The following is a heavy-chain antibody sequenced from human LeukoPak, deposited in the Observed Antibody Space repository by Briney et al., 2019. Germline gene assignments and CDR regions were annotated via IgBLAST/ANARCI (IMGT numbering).Heavy chain of an antibody. V-gene: IGHV3-66*01. CDR2: IYSGGST. Sequence: GGSLRLSCAASGFTVSSNYMSWVRQAPGKGLEWVSVIYSGGSTHYADSVKGRFTISRDNFKNTLYLQMNSLRAEDSAVYYCVREDSSGWHYFDYWGQGTLVTVSS. CDR1: GFTVSSNY. CDR3: VREDSSGWHYFDY. D-gene: IGHD6-19*01. J-gene: IGHJ4*02.